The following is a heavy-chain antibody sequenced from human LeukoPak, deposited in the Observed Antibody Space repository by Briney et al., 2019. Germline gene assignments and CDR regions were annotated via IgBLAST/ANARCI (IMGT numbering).Heavy chain of an antibody. D-gene: IGHD1-20*01. CDR3: ASTFRITGTTYYY. CDR2: INSDGSVT. CDR1: GFTFSSFW. V-gene: IGHV3-74*01. J-gene: IGHJ4*02. Sequence: GGSLRLSCAASGFTFSSFWMHWVRQVPGKGLVWVSRINSDGSVTSYVDSVKGRFTISRDTAQNTVYLQMNSLRAEDTAVYYCASTFRITGTTYYYWGQGALVTVSP.